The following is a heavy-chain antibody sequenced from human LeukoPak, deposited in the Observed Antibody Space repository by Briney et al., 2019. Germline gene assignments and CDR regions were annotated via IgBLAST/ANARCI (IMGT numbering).Heavy chain of an antibody. CDR2: INHSGST. CDR3: ARNGDGLLWFGGFYY. V-gene: IGHV4-34*01. Sequence: SETLSLTCAVYGGSFSGYYWSWIRQPPGKGLEWIGEINHSGSTNYNPSLKSRVTISVDTSKNQFSLKLSSVTAADTAVYYCARNGDGLLWFGGFYYWGQGTLVTVSS. D-gene: IGHD3-10*01. CDR1: GGSFSGYY. J-gene: IGHJ4*02.